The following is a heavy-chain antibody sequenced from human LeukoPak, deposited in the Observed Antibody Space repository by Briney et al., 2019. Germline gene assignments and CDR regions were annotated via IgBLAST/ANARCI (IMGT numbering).Heavy chain of an antibody. J-gene: IGHJ6*03. Sequence: GGSLRLSCAASGFTFSSYAMSWVRQAPGKGLEWVSAISGSGGSTYYADSVKGRFTISRENSKNTLYMKMNRLRAEDTAVYYCAGLGGCSSTSCYADSGYYYYYMDVWGKGTTVTVSS. CDR3: AGLGGCSSTSCYADSGYYYYYMDV. D-gene: IGHD2-2*01. V-gene: IGHV3-23*01. CDR2: ISGSGGST. CDR1: GFTFSSYA.